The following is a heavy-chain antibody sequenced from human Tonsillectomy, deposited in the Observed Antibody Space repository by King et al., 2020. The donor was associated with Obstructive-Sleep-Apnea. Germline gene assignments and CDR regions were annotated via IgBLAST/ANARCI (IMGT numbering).Heavy chain of an antibody. D-gene: IGHD3-22*01. J-gene: IGHJ4*02. Sequence: QLQESGSGLVKPSQTLSLTCAVSGDSINSGGYSWSWIRQPPGKGLEWIGYIYPSGSTYYNPSLKSRVAISADRSKNQFSLKLISVTAADTAVYYCARAYDHSGNQFDSWGQGTLVTVSS. CDR3: ARAYDHSGNQFDS. CDR2: IYPSGST. CDR1: GDSINSGGYS. V-gene: IGHV4-30-2*01.